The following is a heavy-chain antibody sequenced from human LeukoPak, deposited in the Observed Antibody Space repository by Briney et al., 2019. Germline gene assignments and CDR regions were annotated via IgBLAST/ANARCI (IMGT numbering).Heavy chain of an antibody. J-gene: IGHJ4*02. Sequence: GGSLRLSRAASGFTFSSYSMNWVRQAPGKGLEWVSYISSSSSTIYYADSVKGRFTISRDNAKNSLYLQMNSLRAEDTAVYYCARDYRGYRAPYYFDYWGQGTLVTVSS. CDR2: ISSSSSTI. D-gene: IGHD2-15*01. V-gene: IGHV3-48*04. CDR1: GFTFSSYS. CDR3: ARDYRGYRAPYYFDY.